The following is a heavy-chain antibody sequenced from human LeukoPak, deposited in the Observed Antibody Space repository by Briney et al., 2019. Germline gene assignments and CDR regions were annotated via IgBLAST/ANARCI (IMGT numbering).Heavy chain of an antibody. Sequence: ASVKVSCKASGYTFTSYDINWVRQATGQGLEWMGWMNPNSGNTGYAQKFQGRVTMTRNTSISTAYMELSSLRSEDTAVYYCARVTRRLYSSGWYLPNYYYYGMDVWGQGTTVTVSS. CDR3: ARVTRRLYSSGWYLPNYYYYGMDV. J-gene: IGHJ6*02. CDR2: MNPNSGNT. V-gene: IGHV1-8*01. CDR1: GYTFTSYD. D-gene: IGHD6-19*01.